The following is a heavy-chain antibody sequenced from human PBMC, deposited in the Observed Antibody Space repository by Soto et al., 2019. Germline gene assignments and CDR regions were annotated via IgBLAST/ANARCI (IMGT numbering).Heavy chain of an antibody. D-gene: IGHD6-13*01. CDR3: ARRGYGSRWPNVYMDV. CDR1: GFTFSNYE. Sequence: GGSLRLSCAASGFTFSNYEMHWVRQAPGKGLEYVSGISNNGAHTDYAKSVKGRFTISRDNSENTLYLQMGSLRAEDMALYYCARRGYGSRWPNVYMDVWGKGTAGTVSS. V-gene: IGHV3-64*01. J-gene: IGHJ6*03. CDR2: ISNNGAHT.